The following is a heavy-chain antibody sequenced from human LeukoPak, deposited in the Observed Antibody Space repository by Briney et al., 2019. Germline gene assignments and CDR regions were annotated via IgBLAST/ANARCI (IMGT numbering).Heavy chain of an antibody. Sequence: GGSLRLSCAASGFTFSDYYMSWIRQAPGKGPEWVSYISSSGSTIYYADSVKGRFTISRDNAKNSLYLQMNRLRVDEDTAVYYCARDNSNLDYWGQGTLVTVSS. CDR1: GFTFSDYY. CDR3: ARDNSNLDY. V-gene: IGHV3-11*04. J-gene: IGHJ4*02. D-gene: IGHD4-11*01. CDR2: ISSSGSTI.